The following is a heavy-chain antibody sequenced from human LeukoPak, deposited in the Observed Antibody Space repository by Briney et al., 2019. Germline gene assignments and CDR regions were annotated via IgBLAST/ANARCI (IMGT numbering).Heavy chain of an antibody. CDR3: ARFGIAVRPGDYYFDY. D-gene: IGHD6-6*01. J-gene: IGHJ4*02. Sequence: SETLSLTCTVSGGSISSYYWNWIRQPPGKGLEWIGYISYSGSTNYNPSLKSRVTISSDTSKNQFSLKLSSVTAADTAVYYCARFGIAVRPGDYYFDYWGQGTLVTVS. CDR1: GGSISSYY. CDR2: ISYSGST. V-gene: IGHV4-59*08.